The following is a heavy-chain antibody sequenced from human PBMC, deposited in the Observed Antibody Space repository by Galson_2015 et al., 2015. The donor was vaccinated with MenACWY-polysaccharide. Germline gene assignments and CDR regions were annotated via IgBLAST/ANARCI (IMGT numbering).Heavy chain of an antibody. CDR3: ARGVPPQGRRLQEEDFVL. J-gene: IGHJ4*02. Sequence: SVKVSCKASGYTFTSYYMHWVRQAPGQGLEWMGIINPSNGDTRHAQKFQGRVTMTRDTSTSTVYMELSSLRSEDTAVYYCARGVPPQGRRLQEEDFVLWGQGTLVTVSS. CDR2: INPSNGDT. V-gene: IGHV1-46*01. D-gene: IGHD5-24*01. CDR1: GYTFTSYY.